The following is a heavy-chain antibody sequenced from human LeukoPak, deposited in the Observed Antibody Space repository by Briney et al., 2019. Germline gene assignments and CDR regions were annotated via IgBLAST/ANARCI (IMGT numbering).Heavy chain of an antibody. CDR3: ARGAAARPRGYYYYYMDV. D-gene: IGHD6-6*01. V-gene: IGHV4-61*02. J-gene: IGHJ6*03. Sequence: SQTLSLTCTVSGGSISSGSYYWSWIRQPAGKGLEWIGRIYTSGSTNYNPSLKGRVTISVDTSKNQFSLKLSSVTAADTAVYYCARGAAARPRGYYYYYMDVWGKGTTVTVSS. CDR2: IYTSGST. CDR1: GGSISSGSYY.